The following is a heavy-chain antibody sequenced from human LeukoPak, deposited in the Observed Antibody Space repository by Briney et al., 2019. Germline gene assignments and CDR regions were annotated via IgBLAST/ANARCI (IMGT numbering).Heavy chain of an antibody. Sequence: EGSLRLSCAASGSTFDDYAMHWVRQAPREGLEWVSLIIGDGGSTYYADSVKGRFTISRDNSKNSLYLQMNSLRTEDTALYYCATAPSDYYYYGMDVWGQGTTVTVSS. CDR1: GSTFDDYA. J-gene: IGHJ6*02. V-gene: IGHV3-43*02. CDR3: ATAPSDYYYYGMDV. CDR2: IIGDGGST.